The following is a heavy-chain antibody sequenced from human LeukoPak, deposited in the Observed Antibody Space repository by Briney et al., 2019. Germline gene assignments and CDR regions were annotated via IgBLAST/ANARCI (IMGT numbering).Heavy chain of an antibody. V-gene: IGHV1-18*01. CDR2: ISTYNGNL. D-gene: IGHD1-1*01. CDR1: GYTFSNYD. CDR3: ARLISLTTPPYFYYDMDV. Sequence: AAVKVSCKTSGYTFSNYDITWVRQAPGQGLEWMGWISTYNGNLNYAQNIQGRVTMTTDTSTSTAYMELRSLRFEETAVYYCARLISLTTPPYFYYDMDVWGQGTTVIVSS. J-gene: IGHJ6*02.